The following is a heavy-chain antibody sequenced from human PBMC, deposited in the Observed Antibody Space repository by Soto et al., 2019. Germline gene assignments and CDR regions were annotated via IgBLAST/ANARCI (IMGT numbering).Heavy chain of an antibody. CDR1: GGAFSSYA. CDR3: ARDILFDY. Sequence: SVKVSCKASGGAFSSYAISWVRQAPGQGLEWMGGIIPIFDSPNYAQKFQGRVTITRDTSASTAYMELSSLRSEDTAVYYCARDILFDYWGQGTLVTVSS. V-gene: IGHV1-69*05. J-gene: IGHJ4*02. D-gene: IGHD2-15*01. CDR2: IIPIFDSP.